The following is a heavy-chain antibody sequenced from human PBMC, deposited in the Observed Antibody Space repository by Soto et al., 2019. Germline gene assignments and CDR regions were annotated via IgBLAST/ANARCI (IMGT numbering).Heavy chain of an antibody. CDR1: GFTFDTYA. D-gene: IGHD1-26*01. CDR2: VSGDGGAT. CDR3: ARDGTAVSFDI. V-gene: IGHV3-23*01. J-gene: IGHJ3*02. Sequence: DVQLLESGGGLVQSGGSLRLSCAASGFTFDTYAMSWFRQAPGKGLEWVSAVSGDGGATFYADSVEGRFTISRDNSKNTLLLQMYNLRVEDTAIYFCARDGTAVSFDIWGQGTMVTVSS.